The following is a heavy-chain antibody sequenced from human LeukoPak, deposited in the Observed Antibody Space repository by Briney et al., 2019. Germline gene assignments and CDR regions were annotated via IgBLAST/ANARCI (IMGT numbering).Heavy chain of an antibody. Sequence: ASVKVSCKASGYTFTGYYMHWVRQAPGQGLEWMGWINPNSGGTNYAQKFQGRVTMTRDTSISTAYMERSRLRSDDTAVYYCARVEWQFKDPIDYWGQGTLVTVSS. CDR3: ARVEWQFKDPIDY. CDR2: INPNSGGT. D-gene: IGHD2-8*01. V-gene: IGHV1-2*02. CDR1: GYTFTGYY. J-gene: IGHJ4*02.